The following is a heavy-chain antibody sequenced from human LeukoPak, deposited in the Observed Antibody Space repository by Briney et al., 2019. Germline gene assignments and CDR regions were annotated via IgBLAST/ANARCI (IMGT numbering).Heavy chain of an antibody. V-gene: IGHV3-33*01. J-gene: IGHJ6*03. CDR2: IWYDGTNK. CDR1: GFTFSSYG. Sequence: GGSLRLSCAASGFTFSSYGMHWVRQAPGKGLEWVAVIWYDGTNKYYADSVKGRFTISRDNSRNTLYLQMNSLRAEDTAVYYCALHCSSTNCRDYYYMDVWGKGTTVTVSS. D-gene: IGHD2-2*01. CDR3: ALHCSSTNCRDYYYMDV.